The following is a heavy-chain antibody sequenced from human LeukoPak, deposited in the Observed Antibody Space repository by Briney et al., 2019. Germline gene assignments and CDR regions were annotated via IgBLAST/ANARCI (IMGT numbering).Heavy chain of an antibody. Sequence: SVKVSCKASGGTFSSYAISWVRQAPGQGLEWMGRIIPILGIANYAQKFQGRVTITADKSTSTAYMELSSLRSEDTAVYYCARDLGPDNGYYYYYMDVWGKGTTVTVSS. CDR2: IIPILGIA. CDR1: GGTFSSYA. D-gene: IGHD1-14*01. CDR3: ARDLGPDNGYYYYYMDV. V-gene: IGHV1-69*04. J-gene: IGHJ6*03.